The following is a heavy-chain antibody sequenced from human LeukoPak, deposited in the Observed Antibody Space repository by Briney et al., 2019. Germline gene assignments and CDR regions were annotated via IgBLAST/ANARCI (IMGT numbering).Heavy chain of an antibody. Sequence: GGSLRLSCAASGFTFSSYAMSWVRQAPGKGLEWVSDINGSGGGTYYADSAKGRFTISRDNSKNTLYLQMNSLRAEDTAVYYCAKRIQSAMATGYWGQGTLVTVSS. V-gene: IGHV3-23*01. CDR2: INGSGGGT. CDR3: AKRIQSAMATGY. CDR1: GFTFSSYA. D-gene: IGHD5-18*01. J-gene: IGHJ4*02.